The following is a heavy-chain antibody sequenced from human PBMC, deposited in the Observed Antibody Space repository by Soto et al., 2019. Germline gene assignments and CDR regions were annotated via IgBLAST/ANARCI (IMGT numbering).Heavy chain of an antibody. V-gene: IGHV3-48*01. CDR1: GFTFSSYS. Sequence: GGSLRLSCAASGFTFSSYSMNWVRQAPGKGLEWVSYISSSSSTIYYADSVKGRFTISRDNAKNSLYLQMNSLRAEDTAVYYCARVLGRGELRKFGLDYWGQGTLVTVSS. D-gene: IGHD1-7*01. J-gene: IGHJ4*02. CDR2: ISSSSSTI. CDR3: ARVLGRGELRKFGLDY.